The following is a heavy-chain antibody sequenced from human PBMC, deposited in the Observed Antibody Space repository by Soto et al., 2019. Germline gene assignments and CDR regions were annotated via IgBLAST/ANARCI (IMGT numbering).Heavy chain of an antibody. CDR3: ARIAAAGTSGYYYYGMDV. D-gene: IGHD6-13*01. CDR2: IYPGDSDT. Sequence: ESLKISCKGSGYSFTSYWIGWVRQIPGKGLEWMGIIYPGDSDTRYSPSFQGQVTISADKSISTAYLQWSSLKASDTAMYYCARIAAAGTSGYYYYGMDVWGQGTTVTVSS. V-gene: IGHV5-51*01. CDR1: GYSFTSYW. J-gene: IGHJ6*02.